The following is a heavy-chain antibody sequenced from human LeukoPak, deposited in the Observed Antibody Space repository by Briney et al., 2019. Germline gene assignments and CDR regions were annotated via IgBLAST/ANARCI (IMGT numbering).Heavy chain of an antibody. CDR3: ARSYCSIISCYTDYFYYAMDV. V-gene: IGHV1-3*01. Sequence: ASVKVSCKASGYTFTSYSIHWVRQAPGQRLEWMGCINAGNGNTKYSQTFQGRVTITRDKSESTLYLEMSSLRYEDTAVYYCARSYCSIISCYTDYFYYAMDVWGRGTTVTVSS. J-gene: IGHJ6*02. CDR1: GYTFTSYS. D-gene: IGHD2-2*02. CDR2: INAGNGNT.